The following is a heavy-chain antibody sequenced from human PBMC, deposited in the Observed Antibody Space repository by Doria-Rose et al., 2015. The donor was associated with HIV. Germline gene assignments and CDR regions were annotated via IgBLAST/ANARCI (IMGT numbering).Heavy chain of an antibody. D-gene: IGHD6-13*01. CDR1: GVSLSSPGMG. J-gene: IGHJ4*02. Sequence: SGPVLVKPTETLTLPCTVSGVSLSSPGMGVSWIRQPPGKALEWLANIFSDDARSYKTSLKSRLTISGGTSKSQVVLTMTDMDPVDTATYYCARIKSSRWYHKYYFDFWGQGTLVIVSA. V-gene: IGHV2-26*01. CDR3: ARIKSSRWYHKYYFDF. CDR2: IFSDDAR.